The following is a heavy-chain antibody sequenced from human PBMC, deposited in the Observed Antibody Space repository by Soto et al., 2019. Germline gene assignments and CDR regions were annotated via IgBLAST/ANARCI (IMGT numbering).Heavy chain of an antibody. CDR2: IIPIFGTA. CDR3: ASGDLIRNWFDT. CDR1: GGTFSSYA. Sequence: SVKVSCKASGGTFSSYAISWVRQAPGQGLEWMGGIIPIFGTANYAQKFQGRVTITADKSTSTAYMELSSLRSEDTAVYYCASGDLIRNWFDTWGQGTLVTVYS. D-gene: IGHD2-21*01. J-gene: IGHJ5*02. V-gene: IGHV1-69*06.